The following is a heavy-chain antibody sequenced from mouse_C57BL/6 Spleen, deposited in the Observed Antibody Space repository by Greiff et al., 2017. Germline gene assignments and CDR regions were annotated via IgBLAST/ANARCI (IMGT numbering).Heavy chain of an antibody. J-gene: IGHJ4*01. CDR2: IYPRSGNT. CDR1: GYTFTSYG. Sequence: VKLQESGAELARPGASVKLSCKASGYTFTSYGISWVKQRTGQGLEWIGEIYPRSGNTYYNEKFKGKATLTADKSSSTAYMELRSLTSEDSAVYFCARERVYYGNPYYAMDYWGQGTSVTVSS. V-gene: IGHV1-81*01. CDR3: ARERVYYGNPYYAMDY. D-gene: IGHD2-1*01.